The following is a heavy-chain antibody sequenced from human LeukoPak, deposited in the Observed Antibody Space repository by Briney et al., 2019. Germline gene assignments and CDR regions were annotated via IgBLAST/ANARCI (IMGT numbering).Heavy chain of an antibody. CDR2: IIPMFGTA. CDR1: GGTLSSYD. J-gene: IGHJ4*02. Sequence: ASVKVSCKASGGTLSSYDISWVRQAPGQGLEWMGGIIPMFGTANYAQKFQGRVTISADKSTSTAYMELSSLRSEDTAVYYCASGRTDIVVVPATLRNYFFDYWGQGTLVTVSS. CDR3: ASGRTDIVVVPATLRNYFFDY. V-gene: IGHV1-69*06. D-gene: IGHD2-2*01.